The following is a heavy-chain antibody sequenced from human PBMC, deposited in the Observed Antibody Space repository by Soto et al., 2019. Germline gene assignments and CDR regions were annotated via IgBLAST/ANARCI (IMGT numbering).Heavy chain of an antibody. V-gene: IGHV4-31*03. J-gene: IGHJ5*02. CDR1: GGSISSGGYY. Sequence: PSETLSLTCTVSGGSISSGGYYWSWIRQHPGKGLEWIGYIYYSGSTYYHPSLKSRVTISVDTSKNQFSLKLSSVTAADTAVYYCARSQYYDILTGSNWFDPWGQGTLVTVSS. D-gene: IGHD3-9*01. CDR2: IYYSGST. CDR3: ARSQYYDILTGSNWFDP.